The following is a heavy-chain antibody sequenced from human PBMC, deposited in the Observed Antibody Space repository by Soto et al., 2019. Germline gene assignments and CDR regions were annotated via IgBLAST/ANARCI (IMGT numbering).Heavy chain of an antibody. CDR3: ARDQESITDRILQY. D-gene: IGHD3-10*01. V-gene: IGHV1-18*01. J-gene: IGHJ4*02. Sequence: AASVKVSCKASGDTFASFGFSWVRQAPGQGLEWLGWISAYNGNTHYAQKVRDRVTLTTDTSTNTAYMELRSLTSDDTAVYYCARDQESITDRILQYWGQGXRVTVSS. CDR2: ISAYNGNT. CDR1: GDTFASFG.